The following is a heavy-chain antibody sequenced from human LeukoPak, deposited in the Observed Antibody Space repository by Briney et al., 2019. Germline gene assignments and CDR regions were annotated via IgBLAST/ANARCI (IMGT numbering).Heavy chain of an antibody. V-gene: IGHV1-69*05. CDR3: ARRILSNSGGYSYDHFDY. Sequence: VASVKVSCKASGGTFSSYAISWVRQAPGQGLEWMGGIIPIFGTANYAQKFQGRVTITTDESTSTAYMELSSLRSEDTAVYYCARRILSNSGGYSYDHFDYWGQGTLVTVSS. J-gene: IGHJ4*02. CDR2: IIPIFGTA. CDR1: GGTFSSYA. D-gene: IGHD5-18*01.